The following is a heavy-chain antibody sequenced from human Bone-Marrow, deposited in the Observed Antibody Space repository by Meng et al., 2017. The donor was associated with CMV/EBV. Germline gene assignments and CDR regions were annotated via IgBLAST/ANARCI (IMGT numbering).Heavy chain of an antibody. Sequence: SETLSLTCAVYGGSFSGYYWSWIRQPPGKGLEWIGEINHSGSTNYNPSLKSRVTISVDTSKNQFSLKLSSVTAADTAVYYCARGYPPFSRRYGMDVWGQGPTVTVSS. CDR3: ARGYPPFSRRYGMDV. CDR2: INHSGST. CDR1: GGSFSGYY. V-gene: IGHV4-34*01. J-gene: IGHJ6*02.